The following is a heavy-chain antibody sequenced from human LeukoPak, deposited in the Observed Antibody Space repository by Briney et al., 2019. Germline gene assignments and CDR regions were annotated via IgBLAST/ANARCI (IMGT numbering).Heavy chain of an antibody. CDR1: GGSISSYY. J-gene: IGHJ6*02. CDR2: IYYSGST. V-gene: IGHV4-59*01. CDR3: ARDKLVGYYYGMDV. D-gene: IGHD2-2*01. Sequence: SETLSLTCTVSGGSISSYYWSWIRQPPGKGLEWIGYIYYSGSTNYNPSLKSRVTISVDTSKNQFSLKLSSVTAADTAMYYCARDKLVGYYYGMDVWGQGTTVTVSS.